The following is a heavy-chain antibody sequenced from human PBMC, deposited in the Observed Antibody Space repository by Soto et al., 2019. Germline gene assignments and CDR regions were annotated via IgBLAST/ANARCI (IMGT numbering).Heavy chain of an antibody. CDR2: IDPSDSYT. Sequence: GESLKISCKGSGYSFTSYWISWVRQMPGKGLEWMGRIDPSDSYTNHSPSFQGHVTISADKSISTAYLQWSSLKASDTAMYYCASVWFGESDYWGQGNLVTVSS. V-gene: IGHV5-10-1*01. CDR3: ASVWFGESDY. D-gene: IGHD3-10*01. J-gene: IGHJ4*02. CDR1: GYSFTSYW.